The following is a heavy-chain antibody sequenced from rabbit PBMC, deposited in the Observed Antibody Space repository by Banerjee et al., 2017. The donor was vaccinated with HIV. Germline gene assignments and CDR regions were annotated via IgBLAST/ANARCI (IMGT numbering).Heavy chain of an antibody. Sequence: QEQLEESGGDLVKPEGSLTLTCTASGFSFSSNAMCWVRQAPGKGLEWIACIYAGSSGSTYYASWAKGRFTISKTSSTTVTLQMTSLTVADTATYFCARDVVNSRGLDAMDLWGQGTLVTVS. CDR2: IYAGSSGST. V-gene: IGHV1S45*01. CDR1: GFSFSSNA. CDR3: ARDVVNSRGLDAMDL. J-gene: IGHJ6*01. D-gene: IGHD1-1*01.